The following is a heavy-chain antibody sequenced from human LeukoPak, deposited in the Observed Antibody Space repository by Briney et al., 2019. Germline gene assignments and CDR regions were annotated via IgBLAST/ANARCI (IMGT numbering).Heavy chain of an antibody. CDR1: GGSFSGYY. CDR3: ARVANVWDSSSWGYYYYYMDV. D-gene: IGHD6-6*01. Sequence: PSETLSLTCAVYGGSFSGYYWSWIRQPPGKGLEWIGEINHSGSTNYNPSLKSRVTISVDTSKNQFSLKLSSVTAADTAVYYCARVANVWDSSSWGYYYYYMDVWGKGTTVTVSS. J-gene: IGHJ6*03. V-gene: IGHV4-34*01. CDR2: INHSGST.